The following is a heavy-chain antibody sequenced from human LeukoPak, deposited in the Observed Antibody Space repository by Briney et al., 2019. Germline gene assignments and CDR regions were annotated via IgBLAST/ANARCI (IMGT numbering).Heavy chain of an antibody. CDR1: GFTFSDYY. J-gene: IGHJ4*02. Sequence: GGSLRLSCAASGFTFSDYYMSWIRQAPGKGLEWVPYISSSGSTIYYADSVKGRFTISRDNAKNSLYLQMNSLRAEDTAVYYWASPRYSGSYRIDYWGQATLVTVSS. CDR3: ASPRYSGSYRIDY. V-gene: IGHV3-11*01. CDR2: ISSSGSTI. D-gene: IGHD1-26*01.